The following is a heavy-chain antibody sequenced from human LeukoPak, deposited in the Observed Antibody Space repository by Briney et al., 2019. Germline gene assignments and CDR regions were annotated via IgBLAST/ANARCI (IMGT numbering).Heavy chain of an antibody. CDR1: GFTFDDYG. Sequence: GGSLRLSCAASGFTFDDYGMSWVRQAPGKGLEWVSGINWYGGSTGYADSVKGRFTISRDNAKNSLYLQMNSLRAEDTAVYYCASDYYDSSGYYQNDYWGQGTLVTVSS. V-gene: IGHV3-20*04. J-gene: IGHJ4*02. CDR3: ASDYYDSSGYYQNDY. D-gene: IGHD3-22*01. CDR2: INWYGGST.